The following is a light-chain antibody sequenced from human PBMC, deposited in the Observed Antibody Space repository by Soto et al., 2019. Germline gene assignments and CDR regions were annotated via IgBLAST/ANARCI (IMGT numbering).Light chain of an antibody. V-gene: IGKV3-20*01. J-gene: IGKJ1*01. CDR3: QQYGSPGT. Sequence: IVFSKSASTLSLSPGERATLSCRASQSVSNNYLAWYQQKPGQAPRLLIDGASNRATGIPDRFSGSGSGTDFPLTISRLEPEDSAVYYCQQYGSPGTFGQGTKVDIK. CDR1: QSVSNNY. CDR2: GAS.